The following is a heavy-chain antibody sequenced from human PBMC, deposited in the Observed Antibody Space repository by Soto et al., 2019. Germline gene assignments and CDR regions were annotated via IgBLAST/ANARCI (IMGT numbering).Heavy chain of an antibody. CDR2: MNPNSGNT. J-gene: IGHJ4*02. Sequence: GASVKVSCKASGYTFTSYDINWVRQATGQGLEWMGWMNPNSGNTGYAQKFQGRVTMTRNTSISTAYMELSSLRSEDTAVYYCARGRGPKGVVVPENFDYWGQGTLVTVSS. V-gene: IGHV1-8*01. CDR1: GYTFTSYD. D-gene: IGHD2-2*01. CDR3: ARGRGPKGVVVPENFDY.